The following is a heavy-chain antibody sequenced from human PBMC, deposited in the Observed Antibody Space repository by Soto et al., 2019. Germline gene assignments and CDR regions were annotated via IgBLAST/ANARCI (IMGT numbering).Heavy chain of an antibody. D-gene: IGHD3-9*01. Sequence: EVQLVESGGGLVQPGGSLRLSCAASGFTFSSYWMSWVRQAPGKGLEWVANIKQEGSEKYYVDSVKGLFTISRDNAKNSLYLQMNSLRAADKAVYYCARVLTGAFDYWGQGTLVTVSS. V-gene: IGHV3-7*01. J-gene: IGHJ4*02. CDR1: GFTFSSYW. CDR2: IKQEGSEK. CDR3: ARVLTGAFDY.